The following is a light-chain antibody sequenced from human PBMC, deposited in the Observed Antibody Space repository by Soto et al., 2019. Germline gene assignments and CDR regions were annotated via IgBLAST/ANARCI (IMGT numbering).Light chain of an antibody. J-gene: IGKJ1*01. CDR2: GAS. V-gene: IGKV3-20*01. CDR3: QQYGSSPGT. Sequence: EIVLTQSPGTLSLSPGERATLSCRASQSVSSSYLAWYQQKPGQAPRLLIYGASSRATGIPDRFSGSGSGTAFALTLSRLEPEDFAVYYCQQYGSSPGTFGQGTKVEIK. CDR1: QSVSSSY.